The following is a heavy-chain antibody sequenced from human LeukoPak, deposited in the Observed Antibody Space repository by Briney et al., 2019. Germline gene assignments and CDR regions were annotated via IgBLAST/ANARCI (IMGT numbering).Heavy chain of an antibody. J-gene: IGHJ4*02. V-gene: IGHV3-64*01. CDR3: ARALGGYEMYYSDH. D-gene: IGHD5-12*01. CDR1: GFTFSSYA. Sequence: GGSLRLSCAASGFTFSSYAMHWVRQAPGKGLEYVSAISSNGGSTYYANSVKGRFTISRDNSKNTLYLQMGSLRAEDMAVYYCARALGGYEMYYSDHWGQGTLVAVSS. CDR2: ISSNGGST.